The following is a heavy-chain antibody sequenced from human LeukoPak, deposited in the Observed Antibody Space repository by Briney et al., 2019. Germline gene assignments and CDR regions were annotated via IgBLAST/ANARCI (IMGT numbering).Heavy chain of an antibody. Sequence: SETLSLTCTVAGYSISSGYYWGWIRQPPGKGLEWIGNIYDSGSTYYNASLQSRVTISIDTSKNQFSLRLSSVTAADTAMYYCAKSGGYGLIDYWGQGTLVTVSS. V-gene: IGHV4-38-2*02. D-gene: IGHD1-26*01. CDR3: AKSGGYGLIDY. CDR1: GYSISSGYY. CDR2: IYDSGST. J-gene: IGHJ4*02.